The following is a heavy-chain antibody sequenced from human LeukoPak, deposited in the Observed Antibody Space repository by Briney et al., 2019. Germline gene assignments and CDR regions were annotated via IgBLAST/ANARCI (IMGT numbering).Heavy chain of an antibody. CDR1: GFTFSSYG. D-gene: IGHD2-15*01. Sequence: GGSLRLSCAASGFTFSSYGMHWVRQAPGKGLEWVAVISYDGSNKYYADSVKGRFTISRDNSKNTLYLQMNSLRAEDTAVYYCAKDSCSGGSCYSYGSWGQGTLVTVSS. V-gene: IGHV3-30*18. CDR2: ISYDGSNK. CDR3: AKDSCSGGSCYSYGS. J-gene: IGHJ5*02.